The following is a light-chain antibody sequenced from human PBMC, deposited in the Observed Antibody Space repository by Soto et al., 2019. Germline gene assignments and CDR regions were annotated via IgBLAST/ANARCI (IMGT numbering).Light chain of an antibody. CDR2: WAS. CDR3: QQYYSNPPT. J-gene: IGKJ2*01. CDR1: QNDFYSSNNKNY. V-gene: IGKV4-1*01. Sequence: DIVMTQSPDSLAVSLGERATINCKSSQNDFYSSNNKNYLAWYQQTPGQPPKLLIYWASTRESGVPDRFSGSGSGTDFTLTISSLQAEDVAVYYCQQYYSNPPTFGQGTKLEI.